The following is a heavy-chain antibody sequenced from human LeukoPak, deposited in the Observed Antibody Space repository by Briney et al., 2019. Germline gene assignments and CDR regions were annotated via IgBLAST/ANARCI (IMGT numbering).Heavy chain of an antibody. CDR1: GGSISSYY. V-gene: IGHV4-59*12. J-gene: IGHJ4*02. Sequence: SETLSLTCTVSGGSISSYYWSWIRQPPGKGLEWIGYTYNSGSSSYSPSFKSRVTISTDTPRNQFFLRLTSVTAADTAVYYCAGYHGSGQWDNWGQGTLVTVSS. CDR3: AGYHGSGQWDN. CDR2: TYNSGSS. D-gene: IGHD3-10*01.